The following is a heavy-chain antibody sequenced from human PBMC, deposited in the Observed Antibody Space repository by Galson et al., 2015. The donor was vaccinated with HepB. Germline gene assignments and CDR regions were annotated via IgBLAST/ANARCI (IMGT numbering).Heavy chain of an antibody. CDR2: IIPIFGIA. J-gene: IGHJ2*01. CDR1: GGTFSSYA. CDR3: ARAPLADWYFEL. D-gene: IGHD2-15*01. V-gene: IGHV1-69*13. Sequence: SVKVSCKASGGTFSSYAISWVRQAPGQGLEWMGGIIPIFGIANYAQKFQGRVTITADESTSTAYMELSSLRSEDTAVYYCARAPLADWYFELWGRGTLVTVSS.